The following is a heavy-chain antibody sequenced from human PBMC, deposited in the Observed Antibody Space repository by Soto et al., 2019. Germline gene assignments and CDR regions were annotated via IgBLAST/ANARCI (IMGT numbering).Heavy chain of an antibody. CDR1: GGSISSGGYS. CDR2: IYHSGST. Sequence: QLQLQESGSGLVKPSQTLSLTCAVSGGSISSGGYSWSWIRQPPGKGLEWIGYIYHSGSTYYNPSLQSRVTISVDRSKNQFSLKLSSVTAADTAVYYCARGEYYYDSSGYYYVVSAFDIWGQGTMVTVSS. D-gene: IGHD3-22*01. J-gene: IGHJ3*02. V-gene: IGHV4-30-2*01. CDR3: ARGEYYYDSSGYYYVVSAFDI.